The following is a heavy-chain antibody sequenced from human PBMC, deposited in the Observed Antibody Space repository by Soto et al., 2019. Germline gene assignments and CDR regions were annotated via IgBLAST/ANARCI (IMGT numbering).Heavy chain of an antibody. CDR2: ISYDGSNK. J-gene: IGHJ6*02. D-gene: IGHD5-18*01. CDR1: GFPFSSYG. Sequence: GGSLRLSCAASGFPFSSYGMHWVRQAPGKGLEWVAVISYDGSNKYYADSVEGRFTISRDNSKNTLYLQMNSLRAEDTAVYYCAKDQDTAMVSTYGNYYGMDVWGQGTTVTVSS. V-gene: IGHV3-30*18. CDR3: AKDQDTAMVSTYGNYYGMDV.